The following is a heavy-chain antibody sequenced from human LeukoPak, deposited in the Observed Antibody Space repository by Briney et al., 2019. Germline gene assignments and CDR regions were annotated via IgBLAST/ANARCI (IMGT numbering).Heavy chain of an antibody. CDR1: GGSISGSSYF. J-gene: IGHJ4*02. Sequence: SETLSLTCAVSGGSISGSSYFWGWIRQPPGKGLEWNGSIYYSWHTYYNPSLKSRVTISVDTSKNRFSLKLSSVTAADTAVYYCARLKEGIDYWGQGTLVTVSS. CDR2: IYYSWHT. V-gene: IGHV4-39*01. D-gene: IGHD3-10*01. CDR3: ARLKEGIDY.